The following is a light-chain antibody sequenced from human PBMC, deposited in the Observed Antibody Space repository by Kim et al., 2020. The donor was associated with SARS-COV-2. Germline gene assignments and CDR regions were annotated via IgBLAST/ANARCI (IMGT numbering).Light chain of an antibody. CDR1: QSVSSTK. Sequence: LSPGERATVSCRASQSVSSTKFAWYQQEPGQAPRLLVYDTSSRAIGIPDRFSGSGSGTEFTLTISRLEPEDFAVYFCQQYVSSPYTFGRGTKLEI. V-gene: IGKV3-20*01. CDR3: QQYVSSPYT. J-gene: IGKJ2*01. CDR2: DTS.